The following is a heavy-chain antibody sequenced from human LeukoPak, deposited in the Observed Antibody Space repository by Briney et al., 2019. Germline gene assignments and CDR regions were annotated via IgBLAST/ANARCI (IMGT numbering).Heavy chain of an antibody. Sequence: PGESLKISCKGSGYGFTSYWIGWVRQMPGKGLEWMGIIYPGDSDTRYSPSFQGQVTISADKSISTAYLQWSSLKASDTAMYYCARPKAVAGTDTSFDYWGQGTLVTVSS. CDR3: ARPKAVAGTDTSFDY. CDR1: GYGFTSYW. V-gene: IGHV5-51*01. CDR2: IYPGDSDT. J-gene: IGHJ4*02. D-gene: IGHD6-19*01.